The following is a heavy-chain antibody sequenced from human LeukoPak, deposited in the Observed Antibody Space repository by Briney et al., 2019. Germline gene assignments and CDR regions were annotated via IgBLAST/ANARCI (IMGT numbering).Heavy chain of an antibody. J-gene: IGHJ5*02. CDR3: ARDGQDCISTSCYKWFDP. CDR1: GGFFSGYY. D-gene: IGHD2-2*01. CDR2: INHSGST. Sequence: PSETLSLTCAVYGGFFSGYYWSWIRQPPGKGLEWIGEINHSGSTNYNPSLKSRVTISVDTSKNQFSLKLSSVTAADTAVYYCARDGQDCISTSCYKWFDPWGQGTLVTVSS. V-gene: IGHV4-34*01.